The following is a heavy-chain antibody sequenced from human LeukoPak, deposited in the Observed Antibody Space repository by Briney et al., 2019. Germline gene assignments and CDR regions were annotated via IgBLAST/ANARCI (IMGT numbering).Heavy chain of an antibody. J-gene: IGHJ4*02. CDR1: GVSISSSSYY. CDR2: IYYSGST. D-gene: IGHD5-18*01. Sequence: PSETLSLTCTVSGVSISSSSYYWGWIRQPPGKGLEWIGSIYYSGSTYYNPSLKSRVTISVDTSKNQFSLKLSSVTAADTAVYYCAREGGYSYGPTGFDYWGQGTLVTVSS. V-gene: IGHV4-39*07. CDR3: AREGGYSYGPTGFDY.